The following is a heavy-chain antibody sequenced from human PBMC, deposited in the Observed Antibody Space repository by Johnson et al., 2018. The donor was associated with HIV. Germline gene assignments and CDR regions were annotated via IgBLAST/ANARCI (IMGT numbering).Heavy chain of an antibody. CDR2: ISGSGGST. V-gene: IGHV3-23*04. Sequence: EQLVESGGGLVKPGGSLRLSCAASGFTFSDYYMSWIRQAPGKGLEWVSAISGSGGSTYYADSVKGRFTISRDNSKNTLYLQMNSLRAEDTAVYYCARAYMSSGSYYDAFDIWGQGTMVIVSS. CDR3: ARAYMSSGSYYDAFDI. D-gene: IGHD1-26*01. CDR1: GFTFSDYY. J-gene: IGHJ3*02.